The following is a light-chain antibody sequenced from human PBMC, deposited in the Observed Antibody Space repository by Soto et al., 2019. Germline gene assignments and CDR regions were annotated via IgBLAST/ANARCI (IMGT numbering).Light chain of an antibody. CDR2: DAS. J-gene: IGKJ5*01. V-gene: IGKV3-11*01. Sequence: EIVLTQSPATLSLSPGEIATLSCSASQSVSSYLAWYQQKPGQAPRLLIYDASNRATGIPARFSGSGSGTDFTLTISSLEPEDFAVYYCQQRSNWPPVITFGQGTRLEIK. CDR1: QSVSSY. CDR3: QQRSNWPPVIT.